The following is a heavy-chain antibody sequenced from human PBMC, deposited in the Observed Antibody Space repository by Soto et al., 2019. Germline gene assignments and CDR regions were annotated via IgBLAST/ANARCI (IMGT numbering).Heavy chain of an antibody. CDR3: ARELETGGLDY. D-gene: IGHD3-10*01. V-gene: IGHV3-33*01. CDR1: GFTFSSYG. Sequence: RRLSCAASGFTFSSYGMHWVRQAPGKGLEWVAVIWYDGSNKYYADSVKGRFTISRDNSKNTLYLQMNSLRAEDTAVYYCARELETGGLDYWGQGTLVTVSS. CDR2: IWYDGSNK. J-gene: IGHJ4*02.